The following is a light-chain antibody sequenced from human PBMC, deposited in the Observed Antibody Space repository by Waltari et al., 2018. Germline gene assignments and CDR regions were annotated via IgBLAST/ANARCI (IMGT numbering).Light chain of an antibody. CDR3: QQYVSFSS. CDR2: KAS. J-gene: IGKJ2*04. CDR1: QSISSW. Sequence: DIQMTQSPSTLSTSVGDRVTITCRASQSISSWLAWYQQKPGKAPKLLIYKASTLESGVPSRFSGSGSGTEFTLTISSLQPDEYATYYCQQYVSFSSFGQGTKLEIK. V-gene: IGKV1-5*03.